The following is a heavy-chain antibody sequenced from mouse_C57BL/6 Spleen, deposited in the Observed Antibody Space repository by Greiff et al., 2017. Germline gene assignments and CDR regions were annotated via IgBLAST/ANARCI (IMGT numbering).Heavy chain of an antibody. V-gene: IGHV1-64*01. CDR1: GYTFTSYW. CDR2: INPNRGST. CDR3: ARGAYVDY. J-gene: IGHJ2*01. Sequence: QVQLQQPGPELVKPGASVKLSCKASGYTFTSYWMHWVKQRPGKSLEWIGMINPNRGSTNYNEKFKSKATLTVDNSSSTAYMQLSRLTSEDSAGDYGARGAYVDYWGQGTTLTVAS.